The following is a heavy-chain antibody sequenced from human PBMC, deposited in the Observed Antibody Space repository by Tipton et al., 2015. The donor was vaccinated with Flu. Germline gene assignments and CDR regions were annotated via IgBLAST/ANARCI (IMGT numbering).Heavy chain of an antibody. D-gene: IGHD2-15*01. J-gene: IGHJ1*01. CDR1: GGSMSSFY. V-gene: IGHV4-4*07. CDR3: AKDSCSGGFCYPDS. Sequence: TLSLTCTVSGGSMSSFYWSWIRQPAGKGLEWIGRIYTSGSTTYNPSLGSRVTISLDTSKNHFSLKLNSVTAADTALYYCAKDSCSGGFCYPDSWGQGTLVTVSS. CDR2: IYTSGST.